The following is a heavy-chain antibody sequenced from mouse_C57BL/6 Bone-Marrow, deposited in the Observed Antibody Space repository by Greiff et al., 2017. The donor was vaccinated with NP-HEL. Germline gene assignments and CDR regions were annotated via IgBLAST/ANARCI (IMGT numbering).Heavy chain of an antibody. Sequence: QVQLQQPGAELVKPGASVKLSCKASGYTFTSYWMQWVKQRPGQGLEWIGEIDPSDSYTNYNQKFKGKATLPVDTSSSTAYMQLSSLTSEDSAVYYCARLLPRYYFDYWGQGTTLTVSS. CDR2: IDPSDSYT. J-gene: IGHJ2*01. V-gene: IGHV1-50*01. CDR1: GYTFTSYW. CDR3: ARLLPRYYFDY.